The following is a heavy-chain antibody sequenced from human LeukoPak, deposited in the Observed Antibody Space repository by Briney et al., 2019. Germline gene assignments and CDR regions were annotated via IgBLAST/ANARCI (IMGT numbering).Heavy chain of an antibody. CDR3: ARHYYDISGSYSFDY. CDR2: IYSSGST. D-gene: IGHD3-22*01. CDR1: GGSISGYY. Sequence: SETLSLTCTVSGGSISGYYWSWIRQPPGKGLEWMGYIYSSGSTNYTPSLKSRLTISVDTSNKQFSLNLRSVTAADTAVYYCARHYYDISGSYSFDYWGQGALVTVSS. J-gene: IGHJ4*02. V-gene: IGHV4-59*08.